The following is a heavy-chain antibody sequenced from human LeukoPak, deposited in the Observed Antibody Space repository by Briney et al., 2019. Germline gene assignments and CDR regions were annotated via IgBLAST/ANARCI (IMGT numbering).Heavy chain of an antibody. CDR1: GYTFTSYD. V-gene: IGHV1-8*01. D-gene: IGHD3-10*01. J-gene: IGHJ5*02. CDR2: MNPNSGNT. Sequence: SVKVSCKASGYTFTSYDINWVRQATGPGLEWMGWMNPNSGNTGYAQKFQGRVTMTRNTSISTAYMELSSLRSEDTAVYYCARGQEGVDGDLFDPWGQGTLVTVSS. CDR3: ARGQEGVDGDLFDP.